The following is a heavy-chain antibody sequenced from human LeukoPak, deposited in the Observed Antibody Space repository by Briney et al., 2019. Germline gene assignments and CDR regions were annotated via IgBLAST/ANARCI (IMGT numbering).Heavy chain of an antibody. J-gene: IGHJ4*02. V-gene: IGHV4-39*01. Sequence: PSETLSLTCTASGGSISSSSYYWGWIRQPPGKGLEWIGSIYYSGSTYYNPSLKSRVTISVDTSKNQFSLKLSSVTAADTAVYYCASTVVITTRFDYWGQGTLVTVSS. CDR1: GGSISSSSYY. CDR2: IYYSGST. D-gene: IGHD3-22*01. CDR3: ASTVVITTRFDY.